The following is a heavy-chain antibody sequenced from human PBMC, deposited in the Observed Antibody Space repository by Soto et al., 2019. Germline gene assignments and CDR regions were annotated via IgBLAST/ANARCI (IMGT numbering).Heavy chain of an antibody. D-gene: IGHD4-17*01. CDR3: ARDRDYGDYAGAFDI. V-gene: IGHV4-30-4*01. CDR1: GGSISSGDYY. J-gene: IGHJ3*02. Sequence: QVQLQESGPGLVKPSQTLSLTCTVSGGSISSGDYYWSWIRQPPGKGLEWIGYIYYSGSTYYNPSLKSRVTITVDASKNQFSLKLSSVTAADTAVYYCARDRDYGDYAGAFDIWGQGTMVTVSS. CDR2: IYYSGST.